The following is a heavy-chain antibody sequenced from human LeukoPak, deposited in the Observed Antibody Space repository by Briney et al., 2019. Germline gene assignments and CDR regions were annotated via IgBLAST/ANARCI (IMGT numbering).Heavy chain of an antibody. CDR1: GYSFTSYW. V-gene: IGHV5-51*01. J-gene: IGHJ6*04. CDR3: AIPRGWYNSAYGMDV. Sequence: GESLKISCKGSGYSFTSYWIGWVRQMPGKGLGWMGIIYPGDSDTRYSPSFQGQVTISADKSISTACLQWSSLKASDTAMYYCAIPRGWYNSAYGMDVWGKGTTVTVSS. CDR2: IYPGDSDT. D-gene: IGHD6-19*01.